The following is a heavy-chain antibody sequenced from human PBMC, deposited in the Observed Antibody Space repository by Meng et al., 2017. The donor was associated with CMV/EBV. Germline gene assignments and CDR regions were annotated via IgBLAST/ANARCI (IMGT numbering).Heavy chain of an antibody. CDR2: IIPIFGTA. J-gene: IGHJ4*02. Sequence: SVQVSCKASAGTFSSYSISWVRQAPGQGREWMGRIIPIFGTANYAQKFQGRVTITTDESTSTAYMELSSQSSADTAVYYCARGYWDSSGYYQHFDYWGQGTLVTVSS. V-gene: IGHV1-69*05. D-gene: IGHD3-22*01. CDR1: AGTFSSYS. CDR3: ARGYWDSSGYYQHFDY.